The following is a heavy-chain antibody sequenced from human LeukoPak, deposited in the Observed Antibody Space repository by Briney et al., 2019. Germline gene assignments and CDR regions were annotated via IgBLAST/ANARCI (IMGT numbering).Heavy chain of an antibody. D-gene: IGHD4-17*01. J-gene: IGHJ5*02. CDR1: GYSFTSYW. Sequence: GESLKISCKGSGYSFTSYWIGWVRQMPGKGLERMGIIYPGDSDTRYSPSFQGQVTISADKSISTAYLQWSSLKASDTAMYYCARQEGGIDYGEDNWFDPWGQGTLVTVSS. CDR3: ARQEGGIDYGEDNWFDP. CDR2: IYPGDSDT. V-gene: IGHV5-51*01.